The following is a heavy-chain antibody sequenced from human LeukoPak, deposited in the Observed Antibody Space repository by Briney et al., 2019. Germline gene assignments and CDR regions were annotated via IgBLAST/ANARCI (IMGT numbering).Heavy chain of an antibody. V-gene: IGHV3-23*01. D-gene: IGHD2-2*02. CDR1: GFTFSSYT. Sequence: GGSLRLSCAASGFTFSSYTMNWVRQAPGKGLEWVSAISGRGVSTYYADSVKGRFTISRDNSKNTLYLQMNSLRAEDTAVYYCAKEGCSSTSCYKAFDYWGQGTLVTVSS. CDR3: AKEGCSSTSCYKAFDY. J-gene: IGHJ4*02. CDR2: ISGRGVST.